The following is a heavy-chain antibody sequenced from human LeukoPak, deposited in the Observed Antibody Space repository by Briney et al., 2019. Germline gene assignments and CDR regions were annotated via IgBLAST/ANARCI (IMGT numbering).Heavy chain of an antibody. CDR3: ARARYYDILTGYPHFDY. CDR1: GGSISSGGYY. J-gene: IGHJ4*02. D-gene: IGHD3-9*01. V-gene: IGHV4-30-2*01. CDR2: IYHSGST. Sequence: PSQTLSLTCTVSGGSISSGGYYWSWIRQPPGKGLEWIGYIYHSGSTYYNPSLKSRVTISVDRSKNQFSLKLSSVTAADTAVYYCARARYYDILTGYPHFDYWGQGTLVTVSS.